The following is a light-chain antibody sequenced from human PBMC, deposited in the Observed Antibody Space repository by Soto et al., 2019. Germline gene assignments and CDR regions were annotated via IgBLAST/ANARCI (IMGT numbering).Light chain of an antibody. Sequence: SYELTQPPSVSMAPGQTARITCGGNNIETKSVHWYQQKPGQAPVLVVYNDSDRPSGIPERFSGSNSGNTAALTISRVEAEDEADYYCQVWDSSSDHVVFGGGTKLTVL. CDR1: NIETKS. CDR3: QVWDSSSDHVV. CDR2: NDS. V-gene: IGLV3-21*02. J-gene: IGLJ7*01.